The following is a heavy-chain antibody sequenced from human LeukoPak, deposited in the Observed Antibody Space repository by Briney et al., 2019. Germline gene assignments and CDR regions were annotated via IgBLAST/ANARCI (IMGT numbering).Heavy chain of an antibody. Sequence: SETLSLTCTVSGDSISSTNYYWGWIRQPPGKGLEWIGSIYYSGSTYYNPSLESRVTISVDTSKNQFSLKLSSVTAADTAVYYCARDVPTVQLWRTDAFDIWGQGTMVTVSS. V-gene: IGHV4-39*02. CDR3: ARDVPTVQLWRTDAFDI. CDR1: GDSISSTNYY. J-gene: IGHJ3*02. D-gene: IGHD5-18*01. CDR2: IYYSGST.